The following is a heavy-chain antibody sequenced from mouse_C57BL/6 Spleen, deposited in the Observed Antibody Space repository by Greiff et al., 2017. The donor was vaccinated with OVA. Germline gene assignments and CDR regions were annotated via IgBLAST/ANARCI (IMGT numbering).Heavy chain of an antibody. V-gene: IGHV2-9-1*01. J-gene: IGHJ4*01. Sequence: VQLVESGPGLVAPSQSLSITCTVSGFSLTSYAISWVRQPPGKGLEWLGVIWTGGGTNYNSALKSRLSISKDNSKSQVFLKMNSLQTDDTARYYCARNEGHYDYYAMDYWGQGTSVTVSS. CDR3: ARNEGHYDYYAMDY. CDR1: GFSLTSYA. D-gene: IGHD1-2*01. CDR2: IWTGGGT.